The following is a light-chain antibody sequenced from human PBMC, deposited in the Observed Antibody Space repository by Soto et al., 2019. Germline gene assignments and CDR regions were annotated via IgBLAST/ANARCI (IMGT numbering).Light chain of an antibody. CDR2: DAS. Sequence: EIVLTQSPATLSLSPGERATLSCRSSQSINNYLAWYQQQPGHAPRLLIYDASIRAAGIPARFSGSGSGTDLTLTISSLEPEAFAVYYCQQRSNCPPITFGQATRLAIK. CDR1: QSINNY. CDR3: QQRSNCPPIT. V-gene: IGKV3-11*01. J-gene: IGKJ5*01.